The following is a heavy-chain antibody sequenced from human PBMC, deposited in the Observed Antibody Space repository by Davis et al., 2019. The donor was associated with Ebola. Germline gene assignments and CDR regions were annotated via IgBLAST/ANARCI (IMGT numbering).Heavy chain of an antibody. CDR3: ARAPDGLDY. CDR1: GFTLRNYA. CDR2: ISYDGTKT. Sequence: PGGSLRLSCTVSGFTLRNYAMHWVRQAPGKGLEWVAAISYDGTKTFYADSVKGRFTISRDSSKDTLFLQMNSLRADDSALFYCARAPDGLDYWGQGTLVSV. J-gene: IGHJ4*02. V-gene: IGHV3-30-3*01. D-gene: IGHD1-14*01.